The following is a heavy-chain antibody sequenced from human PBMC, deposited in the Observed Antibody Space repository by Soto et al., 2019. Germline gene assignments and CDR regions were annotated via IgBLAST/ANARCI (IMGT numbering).Heavy chain of an antibody. CDR1: GGTFSSYA. CDR3: ARSGGTRDGYSGDWYFDL. D-gene: IGHD2-15*01. CDR2: SIPIFGTA. V-gene: IGHV1-69*01. J-gene: IGHJ2*01. Sequence: QVQLVQSGAEVKKPGSSVKVSCKASGGTFSSYAISWVRQAPGQGLEWMGGSIPIFGTANYAQKFQGRVTITADESTSTAYMELSSLRSEDTAVYYCARSGGTRDGYSGDWYFDLWGRGTLVTVSS.